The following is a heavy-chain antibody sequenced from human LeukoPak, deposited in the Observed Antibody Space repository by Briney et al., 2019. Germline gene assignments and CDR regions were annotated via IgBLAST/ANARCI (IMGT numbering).Heavy chain of an antibody. J-gene: IGHJ4*02. Sequence: PSETLSLTCTVSGGSISSYYWSWILQPPGKGLEWIGYIYYSGSTNYNPSLKSRVTISVDTSKNQFSLKLSSVTAADTAVYYCARDLLWFGEGGGFDYWGQGTLVTVSS. CDR2: IYYSGST. CDR3: ARDLLWFGEGGGFDY. D-gene: IGHD3-10*01. CDR1: GGSISSYY. V-gene: IGHV4-59*01.